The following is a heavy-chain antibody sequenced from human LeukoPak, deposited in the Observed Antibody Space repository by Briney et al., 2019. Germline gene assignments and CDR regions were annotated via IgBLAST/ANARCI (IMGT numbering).Heavy chain of an antibody. CDR3: ARHRMTESFDP. J-gene: IGHJ5*02. CDR2: IYYSGST. V-gene: IGHV4-39*01. Sequence: KPSETLSLTCTVSGGSISSSSYYWGWIRQPPGKGLEGIGSIYYSGSTYYNPSLKSRVTISVDTSKNQFSLKLSSVTAADTAVYYCARHRMTESFDPWGQGTLVTVSS. CDR1: GGSISSSSYY.